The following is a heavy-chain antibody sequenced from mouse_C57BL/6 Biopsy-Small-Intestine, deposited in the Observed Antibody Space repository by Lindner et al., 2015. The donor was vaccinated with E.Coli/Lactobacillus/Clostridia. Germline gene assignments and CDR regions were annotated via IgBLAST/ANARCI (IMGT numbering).Heavy chain of an antibody. CDR3: VSERRDTYYFDD. D-gene: IGHD1-3*01. CDR1: GYTFTSHH. V-gene: IGHV1-4*02. Sequence: SVKVSCKASGYTFTSHHMHWVRQAPGQGLEWMGIIKLSGGITVYAQKFQGRLTMSGDTSTSTVNMELSSLRADDTAVYYCVSERRDTYYFDDWGQGTLVTVSS. CDR2: IKLSGGIT. J-gene: IGHJ2*01.